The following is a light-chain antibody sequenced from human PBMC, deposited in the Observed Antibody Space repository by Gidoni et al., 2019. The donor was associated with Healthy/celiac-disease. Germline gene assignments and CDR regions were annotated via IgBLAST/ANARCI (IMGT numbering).Light chain of an antibody. CDR3: QQRSNGLTWT. CDR1: QSVSSY. J-gene: IGKJ1*01. Sequence: EIVLTQSPATLSLSPGERATLSCRASQSVSSYLAWYQQKPGQAPRPLIYDASNRATGIPARFSGSGSGTDFTLTTSSLEPEDFAVYYCQQRSNGLTWTFGQGTKVEIK. V-gene: IGKV3-11*01. CDR2: DAS.